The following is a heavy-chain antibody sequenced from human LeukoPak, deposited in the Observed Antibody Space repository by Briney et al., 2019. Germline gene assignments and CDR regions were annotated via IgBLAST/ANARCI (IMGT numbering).Heavy chain of an antibody. V-gene: IGHV3-21*01. J-gene: IGHJ4*02. CDR2: ISANSYHI. D-gene: IGHD1-1*01. CDR3: TRDLASQPDY. Sequence: PGGSLRLSCAASGFTFSSYSMNWVRQAPGKGLEWVSSISANSYHIFYADSVKGRFTISRDNAKNSLFLRMDSLRAEDTAVYYCTRDLASQPDYWGQGGLVTVSS. CDR1: GFTFSSYS.